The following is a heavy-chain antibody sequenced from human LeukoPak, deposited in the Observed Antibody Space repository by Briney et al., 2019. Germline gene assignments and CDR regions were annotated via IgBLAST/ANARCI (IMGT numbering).Heavy chain of an antibody. V-gene: IGHV1-46*01. CDR1: GYTFTNYY. CDR2: INPSGGGT. Sequence: ASVKVSCKASGYTFTNYYMHWVRQAPGQGLEWMGIINPSGGGTSYAQKFQGRVTMTRDTSTCTVSMELSSLRSEDTAVYYCAKSEVGAISWVHWGQGTLVIVSS. J-gene: IGHJ4*02. D-gene: IGHD1-26*01. CDR3: AKSEVGAISWVH.